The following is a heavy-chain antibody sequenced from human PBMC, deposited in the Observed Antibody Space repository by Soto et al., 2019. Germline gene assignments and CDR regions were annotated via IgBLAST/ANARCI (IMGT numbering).Heavy chain of an antibody. J-gene: IGHJ4*02. D-gene: IGHD6-19*01. CDR2: IYYTGST. CDR3: ARSGSGWSDFDY. Sequence: QVQLQESGPGLLKPSETLSLTCSVSGGSITNYYWTWIRQPPGKGLEWIGYIYYTGSTNYNPSLKSRVTISLDTSKNQFSLKLRAVTAADTAEYYCARSGSGWSDFDYWGQGILVTVSS. V-gene: IGHV4-59*08. CDR1: GGSITNYY.